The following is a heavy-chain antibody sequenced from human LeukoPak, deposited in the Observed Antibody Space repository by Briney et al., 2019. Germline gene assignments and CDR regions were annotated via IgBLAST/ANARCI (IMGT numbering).Heavy chain of an antibody. V-gene: IGHV3-23*01. CDR2: VSGSGGST. J-gene: IGHJ4*02. D-gene: IGHD6-19*01. CDR1: GFTFSSYA. CDR3: AKTTTGYSSGRYPGWPVDY. Sequence: GGSLRLSCAASGFTFSSYAIYWVRQAPGEGLEWVSGVSGSGGSTYFADSVKGRFTISRDNSKNTVYLQMNSLRAEDTAVYYCAKTTTGYSSGRYPGWPVDYWGQGTLVTVSS.